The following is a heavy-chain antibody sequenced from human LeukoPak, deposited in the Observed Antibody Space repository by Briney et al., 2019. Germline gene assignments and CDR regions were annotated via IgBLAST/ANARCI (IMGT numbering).Heavy chain of an antibody. CDR3: ARVVTVAWSERRPGYFYMDV. CDR2: ISSTGSYI. V-gene: IGHV3-21*01. CDR1: GFTFSSYG. Sequence: GGSLRLSCAASGFTFSSYGMNWVRQAPGKGLEWVASISSTGSYIYYADSGKGRFTISRDNAKKSLYLQMNSLRAEDTAVYYCARVVTVAWSERRPGYFYMDVWGKGTTVTVSS. D-gene: IGHD1-1*01. J-gene: IGHJ6*03.